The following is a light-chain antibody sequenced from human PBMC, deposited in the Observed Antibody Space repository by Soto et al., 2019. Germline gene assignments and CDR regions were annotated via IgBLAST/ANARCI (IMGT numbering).Light chain of an antibody. Sequence: DIVMTQSPDSLAVSLGERATINCKSSQSVLYSSNNKNYLAWYQQKPGQPPKLLISWASTRETGLPDPCSGSGSETDFTRSISSLHAEDVAVYYCQQYHTASRAFGQGTKVEIK. CDR2: WAS. CDR1: QSVLYSSNNKNY. V-gene: IGKV4-1*01. J-gene: IGKJ1*01. CDR3: QQYHTASRA.